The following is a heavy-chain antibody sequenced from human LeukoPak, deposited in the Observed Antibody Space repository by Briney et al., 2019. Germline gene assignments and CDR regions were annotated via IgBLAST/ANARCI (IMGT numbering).Heavy chain of an antibody. V-gene: IGHV4-31*02. J-gene: IGHJ5*02. CDR2: IYYSGST. D-gene: IGHD3-22*01. Sequence: SWVRQVPGKGLEWIGYIYYSGSTYYNPSLKSRVTISVDTSKNQFSLKLSSVTAADTAVYYCATKETYYYDSSGYYSSWGQGTLVTVSS. CDR3: ATKETYYYDSSGYYSS.